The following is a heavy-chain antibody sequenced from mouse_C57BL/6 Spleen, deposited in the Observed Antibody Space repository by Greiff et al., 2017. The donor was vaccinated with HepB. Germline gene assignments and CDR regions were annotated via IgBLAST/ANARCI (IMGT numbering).Heavy chain of an antibody. Sequence: QAQLQQSGPELVKPGASVKISCKASGYAFSSSWMNWVKQRPGKGLEWIGRIYPGDGDTNYNGKFKGKATLTADKSSSTAYMQLSSLTSEDSAVYFCARGDSSAAFDYWGQGTTLTVSS. CDR1: GYAFSSSW. D-gene: IGHD3-2*02. CDR3: ARGDSSAAFDY. CDR2: IYPGDGDT. V-gene: IGHV1-82*01. J-gene: IGHJ2*01.